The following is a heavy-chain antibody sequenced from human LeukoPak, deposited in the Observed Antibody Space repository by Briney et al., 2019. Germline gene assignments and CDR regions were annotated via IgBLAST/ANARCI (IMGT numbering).Heavy chain of an antibody. CDR2: ISAYNGNT. Sequence: ASVKVSCKASGYTFTSYGISWVRQAPGQGLEWMGWISAYNGNTNYAQKPQGRVTMTTDTSTSTAYMELRSLRSDDTAVYYCARDTIMITFGGVIVMGAFDIWGQGTMVTVSS. CDR1: GYTFTSYG. J-gene: IGHJ3*02. CDR3: ARDTIMITFGGVIVMGAFDI. D-gene: IGHD3-16*02. V-gene: IGHV1-18*01.